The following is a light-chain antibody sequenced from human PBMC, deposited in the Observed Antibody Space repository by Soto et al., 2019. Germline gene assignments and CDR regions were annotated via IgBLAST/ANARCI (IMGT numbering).Light chain of an antibody. CDR1: QSVSSNY. CDR2: DTS. Sequence: EIVLTQSPGTLSLSPGERATLSCRASQSVSSNYLAWYQQNPGQAPRLLIHDTSTRATGIPDRFSGSGSGTDFTLTISSLEPEDFAVYYCQQRSNWPYLTFGGGTRV. J-gene: IGKJ4*01. V-gene: IGKV3D-20*02. CDR3: QQRSNWPYLT.